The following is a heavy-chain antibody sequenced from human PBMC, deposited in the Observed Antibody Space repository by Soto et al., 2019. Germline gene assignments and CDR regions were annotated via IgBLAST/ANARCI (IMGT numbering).Heavy chain of an antibody. V-gene: IGHV4-39*02. CDR3: TRRAPEGFDS. Sequence: PSETLSLTCTVSGASISSSSYFWAWIRRTPGKGLEWIASIDYRGTTYKNPSLKSRVTISLDTSKNHFSLNLGSVTAADTALYYCTRRAPEGFDSWRHGTLITVPQ. CDR1: GASISSSSYF. CDR2: IDYRGTT. J-gene: IGHJ5*01.